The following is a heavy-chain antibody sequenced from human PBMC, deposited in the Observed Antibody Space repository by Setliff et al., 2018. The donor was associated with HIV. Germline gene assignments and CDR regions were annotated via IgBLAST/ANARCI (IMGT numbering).Heavy chain of an antibody. CDR2: IYYSGST. CDR3: ACGGIVVVPAAILGGWFVP. CDR1: GGSISSGGYY. D-gene: IGHD2-2*01. J-gene: IGHJ5*02. Sequence: SETLSLTCTVSGGSISSGGYYWSWIRQHPGKGLEWIGYIYYSGSTYYNLSLKSRVTISVDTSKNQFSLKLSSVHAADTAVYYSACGGIVVVPAAILGGWFVPWGQGTLVTVSS. V-gene: IGHV4-31*03.